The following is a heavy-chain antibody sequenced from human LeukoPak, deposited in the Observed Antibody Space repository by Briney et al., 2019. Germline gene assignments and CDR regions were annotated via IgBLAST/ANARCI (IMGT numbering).Heavy chain of an antibody. D-gene: IGHD5-18*01. CDR2: ISSNGGST. CDR3: VKARGIQLWLPGDY. J-gene: IGHJ4*02. Sequence: GRSLSLSCAASGFSFSSHTMHWVRQAPGKGLEYVSAISSNGGSTYYGDSVKGRFTISRDNSKNTLYLQMSSLRAEDTAVYYCVKARGIQLWLPGDYWGQGTLVTVSS. V-gene: IGHV3-64D*09. CDR1: GFSFSSHT.